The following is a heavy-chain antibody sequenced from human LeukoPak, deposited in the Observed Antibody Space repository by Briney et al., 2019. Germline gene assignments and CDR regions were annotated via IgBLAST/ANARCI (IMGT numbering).Heavy chain of an antibody. D-gene: IGHD4-17*01. J-gene: IGHJ4*02. CDR2: ISAYNGNT. V-gene: IGHV1-18*01. CDR3: ARGDSSGYGDYGSDIDY. CDR1: GYTFTSYG. Sequence: ASVKVSCKASGYTFTSYGISWVRQAPGQGLEWMGWISAYNGNTNYAQKLQGRVTMTTDTSTSTAYMELRSLRSDDTAVYYCARGDSSGYGDYGSDIDYWGQGTLVTVSS.